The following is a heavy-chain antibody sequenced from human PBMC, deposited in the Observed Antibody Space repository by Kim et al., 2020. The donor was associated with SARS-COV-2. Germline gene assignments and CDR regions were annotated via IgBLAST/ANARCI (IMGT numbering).Heavy chain of an antibody. J-gene: IGHJ3*02. D-gene: IGHD6-19*01. V-gene: IGHV4-31*03. CDR2: IYYSGST. CDR1: GGSISSGGYY. Sequence: SETLSLTCTVSGGSISSGGYYWSWIRQHPGKGLEWIGYIYYSGSTYYNPSLKSRVTISVDTSKNQFSLKLSSVTAADTAVYYCARAYSSGWYGAAFDIWGQGTMVTVSS. CDR3: ARAYSSGWYGAAFDI.